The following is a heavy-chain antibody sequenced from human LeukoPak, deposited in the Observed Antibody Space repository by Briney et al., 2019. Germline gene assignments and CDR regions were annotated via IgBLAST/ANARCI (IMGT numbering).Heavy chain of an antibody. Sequence: SETLSLTCAVYGGSFSGYYWSWIRQPPGKGLEWIGEINHSGSTNYNPSLKSRVTISVDTSKNQFSLKLSSVTAADTAVYYCARALLRAAAGPFDYWGQGTLVTVSS. CDR1: GGSFSGYY. CDR2: INHSGST. J-gene: IGHJ4*02. CDR3: ARALLRAAAGPFDY. V-gene: IGHV4-34*01. D-gene: IGHD6-13*01.